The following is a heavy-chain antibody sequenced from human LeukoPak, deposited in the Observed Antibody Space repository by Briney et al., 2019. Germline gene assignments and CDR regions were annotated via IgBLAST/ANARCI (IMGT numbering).Heavy chain of an antibody. CDR2: ISAYNGNT. V-gene: IGHV1-18*01. Sequence: EASVKVSCKASGYTFTSYGISWVRPAPGQGLEWMGWISAYNGNTNYAQKLQGRVTMTTDTSTSTAYMELRSLRSDDTAVYYCARDTGRYDILTGSPFDIWGQGTMVTVSS. J-gene: IGHJ3*02. D-gene: IGHD3-9*01. CDR1: GYTFTSYG. CDR3: ARDTGRYDILTGSPFDI.